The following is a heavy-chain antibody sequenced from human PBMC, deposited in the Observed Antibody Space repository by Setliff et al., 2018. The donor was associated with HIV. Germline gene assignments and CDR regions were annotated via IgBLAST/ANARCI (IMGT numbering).Heavy chain of an antibody. V-gene: IGHV4-59*11. CDR3: ARYHIGGIQYFQH. Sequence: SETLSLTCTVSGGSISSHYWSWIRQPPGKGLEWIGYIYHSGSTNYNPSLKSRVTISVDTSKNQFSLKLTSVTAADTAIYYCARYHIGGIQYFQHWGQGALVTVSS. CDR2: IYHSGST. CDR1: GGSISSHY. J-gene: IGHJ1*01. D-gene: IGHD2-21*01.